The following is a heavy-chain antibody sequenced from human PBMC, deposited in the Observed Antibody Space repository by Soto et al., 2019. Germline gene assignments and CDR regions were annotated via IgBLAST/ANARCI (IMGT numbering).Heavy chain of an antibody. CDR3: ARDRPRRYYGSGSYTFDY. Sequence: SVKVSCKASGGTFSSYAISWVRQAPGQGLEWMGGIIPIFGTANYAQKFQGRVTITAGESTSTAYMELSSLRSEDTAVYYCARDRPRRYYGSGSYTFDYWGQGTLVTVSS. D-gene: IGHD3-10*01. V-gene: IGHV1-69*13. J-gene: IGHJ4*02. CDR1: GGTFSSYA. CDR2: IIPIFGTA.